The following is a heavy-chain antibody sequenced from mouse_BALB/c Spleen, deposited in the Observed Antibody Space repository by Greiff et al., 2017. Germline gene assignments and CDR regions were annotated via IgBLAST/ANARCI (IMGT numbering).Heavy chain of an antibody. CDR3: AIYYGNYFDY. D-gene: IGHD2-1*01. Sequence: VQLQQSGAELAKPGASVKMSCKASGYTFTSYWMHWVKQRPGQGLEWIGYINPSTGYTEYNQKFKDKATLTADKSSSTAYMQLSSLTSEDSAVYYCAIYYGNYFDYWGQGTTLTVSS. V-gene: IGHV1-7*01. CDR2: INPSTGYT. J-gene: IGHJ2*01. CDR1: GYTFTSYW.